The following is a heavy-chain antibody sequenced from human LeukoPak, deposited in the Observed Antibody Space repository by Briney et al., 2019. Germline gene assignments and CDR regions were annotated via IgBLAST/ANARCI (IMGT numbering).Heavy chain of an antibody. CDR1: GGSISSHY. CDR3: ARHLGGNFGSGTHFVY. Sequence: SETLSLTCTVSGGSISSHYWSWIRQPPGKGLEWIGYIYYSGSTNYNPSLQSRVTISVDTSKNQFSLKLDSVTAADTAVYHCARHLGGNFGSGTHFVYWAQGTLVTVSS. V-gene: IGHV4-59*11. CDR2: IYYSGST. D-gene: IGHD3-10*01. J-gene: IGHJ4*02.